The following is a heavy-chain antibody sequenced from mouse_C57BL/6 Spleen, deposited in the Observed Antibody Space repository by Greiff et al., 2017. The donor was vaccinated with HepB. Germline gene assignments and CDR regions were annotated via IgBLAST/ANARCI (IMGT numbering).Heavy chain of an antibody. V-gene: IGHV5-4*01. CDR2: ISDGGSYT. Sequence: EVQRVESGGGLVKPGGSLKLSCAASGFTFSSYAMSWVRQTPEKRLEWVATISDGGSYTYYPDNVKGRFTISRDNAKNNLYLQMSHLKSEDTAMYYCARGVYGSRGFDYWGQGTTLTVSS. CDR3: ARGVYGSRGFDY. CDR1: GFTFSSYA. J-gene: IGHJ2*01. D-gene: IGHD1-1*01.